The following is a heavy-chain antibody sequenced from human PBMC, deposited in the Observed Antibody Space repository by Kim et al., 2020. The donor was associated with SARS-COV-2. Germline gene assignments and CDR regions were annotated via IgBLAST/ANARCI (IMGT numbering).Heavy chain of an antibody. J-gene: IGHJ6*02. CDR1: GGSISSYY. V-gene: IGHV4-59*08. CDR3: ARQHPTWNYVFWSGSNYGMDV. D-gene: IGHD3-3*01. CDR2: IYYSGST. Sequence: SETLSLTCTVSGGSISSYYWSWIRQPPGKGLEWIGYIYYSGSTNYNPSLKSRVTISVDTSKNQFSLKLSSVTAADTAVYYCARQHPTWNYVFWSGSNYGMDVWGQGTTVTVSS.